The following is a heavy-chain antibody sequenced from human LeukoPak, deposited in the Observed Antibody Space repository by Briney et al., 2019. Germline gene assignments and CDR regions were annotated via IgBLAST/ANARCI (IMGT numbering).Heavy chain of an antibody. D-gene: IGHD3-22*01. V-gene: IGHV4-30-4*01. CDR3: ARDHHDSSGYYP. CDR1: GVSISSGDYY. J-gene: IGHJ5*02. CDR2: IYYSGST. Sequence: PSQTLSLTCTVSGVSISSGDYYWGWLRQPPGKGMEWIGYIYYSGSTYYHPSLKSRVTISVDTSKNQFSLKLSSVTAADTAVYYCARDHHDSSGYYPWGQGTLVTVSS.